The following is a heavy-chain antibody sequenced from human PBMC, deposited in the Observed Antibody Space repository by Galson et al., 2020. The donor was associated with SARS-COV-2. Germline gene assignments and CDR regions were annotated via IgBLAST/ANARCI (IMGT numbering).Heavy chain of an antibody. V-gene: IGHV3-9*01. J-gene: IGHJ3*02. CDR2: ISWNSGSI. CDR1: GFTFDDYA. Sequence: GGSLRLSCAASGFTFDDYAMHWVRQAPGKGLEWVSGISWNSGSIGYADSVKGRFTISRDNAKNSLYLQMNSLRAEDTALYYCAKDIFAHDWLKGSAFDIWGQGTMVTVSS. CDR3: AKDIFAHDWLKGSAFDI. D-gene: IGHD3-9*01.